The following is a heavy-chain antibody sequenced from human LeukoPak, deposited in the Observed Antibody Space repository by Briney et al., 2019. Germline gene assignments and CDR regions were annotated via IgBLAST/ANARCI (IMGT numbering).Heavy chain of an antibody. CDR2: ISSSGSTI. V-gene: IGHV3-48*03. J-gene: IGHJ6*03. Sequence: GGSLRLSCAASGFTFSSYEMNWVRQAPGKGLEWVSYISSSGSTIYYADSVKGRFTVSRDNAKNSLYLQMNSLRAEDTAVYYCAGGEWLLYYYYYMDVWGKGTTVTVSS. D-gene: IGHD3-3*01. CDR3: AGGEWLLYYYYYMDV. CDR1: GFTFSSYE.